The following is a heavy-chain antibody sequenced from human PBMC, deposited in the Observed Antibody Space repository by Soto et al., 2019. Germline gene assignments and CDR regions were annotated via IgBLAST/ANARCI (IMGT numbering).Heavy chain of an antibody. CDR1: GFTPTTTP. CDR3: AKDNPGRYGDYESTWFEP. D-gene: IGHD4-17*01. Sequence: PGGSLRLSCAGSGFTPTTTPLSWVRQPPGKGLEWVTTISGTASRTYYVDSVKGRFFISRDNSKNTVTLQMNNLTLDDTAFYFCAKDNPGRYGDYESTWFEPWGQGTLVTVSS. V-gene: IGHV3-23*01. J-gene: IGHJ5*02. CDR2: ISGTASRT.